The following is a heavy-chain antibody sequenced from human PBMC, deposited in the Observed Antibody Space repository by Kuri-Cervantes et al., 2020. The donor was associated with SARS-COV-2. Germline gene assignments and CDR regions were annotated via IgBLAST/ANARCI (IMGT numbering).Heavy chain of an antibody. CDR3: ARHLGDSYGYGRGYFDL. J-gene: IGHJ2*01. Sequence: SETLFLTCTVSGGSISSYYWSWIRQPPGKGLEWIGYIYYSGSTNYNPSLKSRVTISVDTSKNQFSLKLSSVTAADTAVYYCARHLGDSYGYGRGYFDLWGRGTLVTVSS. V-gene: IGHV4-59*08. CDR2: IYYSGST. CDR1: GGSISSYY. D-gene: IGHD5-18*01.